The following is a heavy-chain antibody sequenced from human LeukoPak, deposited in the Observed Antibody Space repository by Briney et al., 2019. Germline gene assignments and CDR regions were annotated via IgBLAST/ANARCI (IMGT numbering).Heavy chain of an antibody. V-gene: IGHV4-34*01. CDR1: GGSFSGYY. Sequence: SETLSLTCAVCGGSFSGYYWSWIRQPPGKGLEWIGEINHSGSTNYNPSLKSRVTISVDTSKNQFSLKLSSVTAADTAVYYCARDGSGYSYGYADYWGQGTLVTVSS. CDR2: INHSGST. J-gene: IGHJ4*02. D-gene: IGHD5-18*01. CDR3: ARDGSGYSYGYADY.